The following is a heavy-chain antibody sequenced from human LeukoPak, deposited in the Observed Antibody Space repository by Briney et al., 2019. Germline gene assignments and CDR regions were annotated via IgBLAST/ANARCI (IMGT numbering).Heavy chain of an antibody. CDR3: ASWAGYCSSNNCYATSLDY. J-gene: IGHJ4*02. CDR2: ISAYNINT. V-gene: IGHV1-18*01. D-gene: IGHD2-2*01. Sequence: ASVKVSCKASGYTFSNYGISWVRQAPGQGLEWRGWISAYNINTNFAQKFQGRVTMTTDTSTNTAYMELRSLRSDDTAVYYCASWAGYCSSNNCYATSLDYWGQGTLVTVSA. CDR1: GYTFSNYG.